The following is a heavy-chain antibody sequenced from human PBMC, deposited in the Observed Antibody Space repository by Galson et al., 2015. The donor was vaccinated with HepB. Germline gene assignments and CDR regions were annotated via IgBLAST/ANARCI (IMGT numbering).Heavy chain of an antibody. CDR2: TYYRSKWYN. J-gene: IGHJ4*02. Sequence: CAISGDSVSSNSAAWNWIRQSPSRGLEWLGRTYYRSKWYNDYAVSVKSRITINPDTSKNQFSLQLNSVTPEDTAVYYCARESTFVTMVRGEIDYWGQGTLVTV. CDR3: ARESTFVTMVRGEIDY. D-gene: IGHD3-10*01. CDR1: GDSVSSNSAA. V-gene: IGHV6-1*01.